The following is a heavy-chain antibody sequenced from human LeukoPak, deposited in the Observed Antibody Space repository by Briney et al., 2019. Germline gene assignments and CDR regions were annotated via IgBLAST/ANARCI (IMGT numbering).Heavy chain of an antibody. CDR1: GGTFSRYA. D-gene: IGHD3-9*01. J-gene: IGHJ4*02. V-gene: IGHV1-69*13. CDR2: IIPIFGTP. CDR3: ARGYDILTGYFDY. Sequence: SVKVSCKASGGTFSRYAISRVRQAPGQGPEWMGGIIPIFGTPKYAQKFQGRVTIIADESTSTAYMELSSLRSEDTAVYYCARGYDILTGYFDYWGQGTLVTVSS.